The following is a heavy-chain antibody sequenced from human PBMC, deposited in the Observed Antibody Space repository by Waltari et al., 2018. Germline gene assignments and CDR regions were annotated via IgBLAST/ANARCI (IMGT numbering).Heavy chain of an antibody. CDR3: AKGIRATATYFYMDV. V-gene: IGHV3-23*04. D-gene: IGHD3-10*01. J-gene: IGHJ6*03. CDR2: ISDDGQTS. Sequence: EARLEESGGGLEQPGKSLRLSCSASGFTFSTYAMTWVRQAPGKGMGLVSCISDDGQTSFYADSVKGRCIISRDNSKSTLFLHLNSLRGDDTARYYCAKGIRATATYFYMDVWGKGTTVTVSS. CDR1: GFTFSTYA.